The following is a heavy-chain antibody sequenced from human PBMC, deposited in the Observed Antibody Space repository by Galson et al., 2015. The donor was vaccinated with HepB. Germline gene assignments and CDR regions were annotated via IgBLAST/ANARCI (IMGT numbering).Heavy chain of an antibody. CDR2: INSGPTT. CDR3: ARVVVAGYFDY. D-gene: IGHD2-15*01. V-gene: IGHV3-66*01. Sequence: SLRLSCAASGFTVGGNYMTWVRQAPGKGLEWVSQINSGPTTYYADSVRGRFTVSRDDSKNTLYLQMNSLRAEDTAVYYCARVVVAGYFDYWGQGTLVTVSS. J-gene: IGHJ4*02. CDR1: GFTVGGNY.